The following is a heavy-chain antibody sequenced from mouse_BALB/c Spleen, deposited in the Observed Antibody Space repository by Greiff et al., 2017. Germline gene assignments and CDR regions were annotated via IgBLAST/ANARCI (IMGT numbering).Heavy chain of an antibody. CDR1: GFTFSSYG. CDR3: ARDGQTGTLYYYAMDD. V-gene: IGHV5-6-3*01. CDR2: INSNGGST. Sequence: EVHLVESGGGLVQPGGSLKLSCAASGFTFSSYGMSWVRQTPDKRLELVATINSNGGSTYYPDSVKGRFTISRDNAKNTLYLQMSSLKSEDTAMYYCARDGQTGTLYYYAMDDWGQGTSVTVSS. J-gene: IGHJ4*01. D-gene: IGHD4-1*01.